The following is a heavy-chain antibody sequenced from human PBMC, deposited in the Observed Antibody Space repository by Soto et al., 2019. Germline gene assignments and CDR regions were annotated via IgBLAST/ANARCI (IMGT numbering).Heavy chain of an antibody. Sequence: LQPLSLTCGVEDGSISGYYWSCIRKPPGKGLEWIGEINHSGSTNYNPSPKSRVTISVDTSKNQFSLKLSSVTAADTAVYYCASFRRAGYSSGWYGLAYAFDIWGQGTMVTVSS. CDR1: DGSISGYY. V-gene: IGHV4-34*01. CDR2: INHSGST. CDR3: ASFRRAGYSSGWYGLAYAFDI. D-gene: IGHD6-19*01. J-gene: IGHJ3*02.